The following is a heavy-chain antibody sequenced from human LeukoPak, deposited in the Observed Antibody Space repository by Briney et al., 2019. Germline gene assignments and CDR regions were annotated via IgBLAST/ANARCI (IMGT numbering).Heavy chain of an antibody. Sequence: SSETLSLTCTVSGGSISSGSYYWSWIRQPAGKGLEWIGRIYTSGSTNYNPSLKSRVTISVDTSKNQFSLKLSSVTAADTAVYYCARGLRYFDWLSINWFDPWGQGTLVTVSS. J-gene: IGHJ5*02. CDR2: IYTSGST. CDR3: ARGLRYFDWLSINWFDP. V-gene: IGHV4-61*02. D-gene: IGHD3-9*01. CDR1: GGSISSGSYY.